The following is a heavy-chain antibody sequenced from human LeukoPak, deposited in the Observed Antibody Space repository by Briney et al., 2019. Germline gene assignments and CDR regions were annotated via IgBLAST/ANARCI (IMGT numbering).Heavy chain of an antibody. CDR3: ARGGDGYNSFDY. Sequence: AASVKVSCKASGYTFTSYDINWVRQATGQGLEWMGWMNPNSGGTNYAQKFQGRVTMTRDTSISTAYMDLSRLRSDDTAIYYCARGGDGYNSFDYWGQGTLVTVSS. D-gene: IGHD5-24*01. V-gene: IGHV1-2*02. J-gene: IGHJ4*02. CDR1: GYTFTSYD. CDR2: MNPNSGGT.